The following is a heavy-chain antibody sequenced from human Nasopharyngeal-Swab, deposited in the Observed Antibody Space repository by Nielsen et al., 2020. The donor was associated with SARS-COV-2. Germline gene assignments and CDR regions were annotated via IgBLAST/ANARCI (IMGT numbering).Heavy chain of an antibody. Sequence: GESLKISCAASGFTFSSYEMNWVRQAPGKGLEWVSYISSSGSTIYYADSVKGRFTISRDNAKNSLYLQMNSLRAEDTALYYCAKDIGPYYYDSSVGNDYWGQGTLVTVSS. V-gene: IGHV3-48*03. CDR2: ISSSGSTI. CDR3: AKDIGPYYYDSSVGNDY. D-gene: IGHD3-22*01. J-gene: IGHJ4*02. CDR1: GFTFSSYE.